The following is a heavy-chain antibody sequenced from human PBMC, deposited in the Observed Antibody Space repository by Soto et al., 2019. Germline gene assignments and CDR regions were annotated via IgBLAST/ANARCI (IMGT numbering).Heavy chain of an antibody. Sequence: ESGGGVAPTGRSLRLSCSASGVTLRDYGMHWVRQAPGKGLEWVADISYDAASEHYADSVKGRFSISRDNSKNTVSLHMNSLGPGDTAVYYCARDSRRLQLGVIDFWGQGTLVTVSS. CDR3: ARDSRRLQLGVIDF. CDR1: GVTLRDYG. V-gene: IGHV3-30*03. CDR2: ISYDAASE. D-gene: IGHD5-18*01. J-gene: IGHJ4*02.